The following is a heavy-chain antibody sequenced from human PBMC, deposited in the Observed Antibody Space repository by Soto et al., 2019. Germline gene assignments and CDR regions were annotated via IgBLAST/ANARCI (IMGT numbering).Heavy chain of an antibody. CDR2: IKSKTDGGTT. Sequence: EVQLVESGGGLVKPGGSLRLSCAASGFTFSNAWMSWVRQAPGKGLEWVGRIKSKTDGGTTDYAAPVKGRFTISRDDSKNTLYLQMNSLKTEDTAVYYCTTDPNSSSWLEVFFDYWGQGTLVTVSS. D-gene: IGHD6-13*01. V-gene: IGHV3-15*01. J-gene: IGHJ4*02. CDR1: GFTFSNAW. CDR3: TTDPNSSSWLEVFFDY.